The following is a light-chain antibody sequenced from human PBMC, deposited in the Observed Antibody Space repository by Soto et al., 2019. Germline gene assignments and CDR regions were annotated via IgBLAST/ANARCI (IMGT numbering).Light chain of an antibody. J-gene: IGKJ1*01. Sequence: DIQMPQSPSSLSASVGDRVTIICRASQSVSTRLDWYQQKRWKAPKVLSYDASSWARGGPSRFTGSGSGTEFTLTINRLQPDDFATYYCQQYSVYWTFGEGTKVEIK. CDR1: QSVSTR. CDR3: QQYSVYWT. V-gene: IGKV1-5*02. CDR2: DAS.